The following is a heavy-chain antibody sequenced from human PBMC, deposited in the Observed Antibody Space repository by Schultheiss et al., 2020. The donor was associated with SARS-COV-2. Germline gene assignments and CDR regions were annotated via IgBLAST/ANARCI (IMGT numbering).Heavy chain of an antibody. CDR3: TKDVRAMSLNYYYYGMDV. Sequence: GGSLRLSCEASGFSFSSYGMHWVRQAPGKGLEWVAVISYDGSIKYYADSVKGRFTISRDNSRDTLYLQMNSLRAEDTAVYYCTKDVRAMSLNYYYYGMDVWGQGTTVTVSS. D-gene: IGHD2/OR15-2a*01. J-gene: IGHJ6*02. V-gene: IGHV3-30*18. CDR2: ISYDGSIK. CDR1: GFSFSSYG.